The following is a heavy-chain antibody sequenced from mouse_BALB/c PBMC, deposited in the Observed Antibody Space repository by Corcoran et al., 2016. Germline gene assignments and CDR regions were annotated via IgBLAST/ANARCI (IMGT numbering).Heavy chain of an antibody. CDR3: ARQTGNAPYYYVMDY. CDR1: GYIFTNYG. Sequence: QIQLVQSGPELRKPGETVKISCKASGYIFTNYGMNWVKQTPGKGLKWMGWINTYIGEPTYADDFKGRFAFSLETSASTAYLQINNLKNEDMATYFCARQTGNAPYYYVMDYWGQGTSVTVSS. V-gene: IGHV9-1*02. CDR2: INTYIGEP. D-gene: IGHD4-1*01. J-gene: IGHJ4*01.